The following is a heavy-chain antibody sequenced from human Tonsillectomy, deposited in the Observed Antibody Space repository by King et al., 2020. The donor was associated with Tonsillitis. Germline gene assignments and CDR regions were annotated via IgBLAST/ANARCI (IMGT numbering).Heavy chain of an antibody. Sequence: VQLVESGGGLVHPGGSLRLSCAGPGLTFSSYWMHWVRHAPGKGLMWVSRIKNDGISTEYADSVRGRFIISRDDAKSTLYLQKSSLRAEDAAIYYCANGNINAYDIWGQGTMVTVSS. J-gene: IGHJ3*02. V-gene: IGHV3-74*01. CDR3: ANGNINAYDI. CDR1: GLTFSSYW. D-gene: IGHD1/OR15-1a*01. CDR2: IKNDGIST.